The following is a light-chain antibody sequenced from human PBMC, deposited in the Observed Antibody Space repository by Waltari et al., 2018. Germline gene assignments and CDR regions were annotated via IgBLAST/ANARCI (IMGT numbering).Light chain of an antibody. Sequence: EIVLTQSPATLSLSPGETATLSCRASQSVGTYLAWYQQKPGQAPRLLIYDASNRATGIPARFRGSGSGTDFTLTISSLEDEDFAVYYCQQRSNWTPHTFGQGARLEIK. CDR1: QSVGTY. CDR2: DAS. J-gene: IGKJ2*01. CDR3: QQRSNWTPHT. V-gene: IGKV3-11*01.